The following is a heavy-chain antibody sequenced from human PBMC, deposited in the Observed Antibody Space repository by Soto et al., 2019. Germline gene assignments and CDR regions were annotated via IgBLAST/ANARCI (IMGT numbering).Heavy chain of an antibody. J-gene: IGHJ2*01. Sequence: QITLKESGPTLVKPTQTLTLTCTFSGFSLSTGGVGVGWIRQRPGKALEWIALIYWDDDKRYSPSLKSRLTITHYTSKDQVVLTMTNMDPVDTATYYCAHRRLNTVTKLYSYFELWGRGTLVTVSS. CDR3: AHRRLNTVTKLYSYFEL. D-gene: IGHD4-17*01. CDR2: IYWDDDK. CDR1: GFSLSTGGVG. V-gene: IGHV2-5*02.